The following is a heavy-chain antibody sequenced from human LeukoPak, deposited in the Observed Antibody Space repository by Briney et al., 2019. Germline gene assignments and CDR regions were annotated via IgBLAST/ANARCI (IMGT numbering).Heavy chain of an antibody. Sequence: GASVKVSCKASGYTFTSYDINWVRQATGQGPEWLGWMNSNSGNTGYAQKFQGRVTITRNTSIDTAYMELSSLRSEDAAVYYCTRGTRIAVAGTSQRKKFDYWGQGTLVTVSS. CDR1: GYTFTSYD. CDR2: MNSNSGNT. D-gene: IGHD6-19*01. J-gene: IGHJ4*02. CDR3: TRGTRIAVAGTSQRKKFDY. V-gene: IGHV1-8*01.